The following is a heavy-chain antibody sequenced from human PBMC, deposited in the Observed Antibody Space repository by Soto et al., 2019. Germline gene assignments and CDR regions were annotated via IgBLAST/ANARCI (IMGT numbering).Heavy chain of an antibody. CDR3: ARDVSPGSSGLYFDAFDM. J-gene: IGHJ3*02. Sequence: EVQLVESGGGLVQPGGSLTLSCAASEFAFSSYWMTWVRQAPGKGLEWVANIRKDGSQRSYLDSVRGRFTISRDNSKNSLYLQMNSRRAEDTALYFCARDVSPGSSGLYFDAFDMWGQGTMVTVSS. CDR2: IRKDGSQR. D-gene: IGHD6-25*01. CDR1: EFAFSSYW. V-gene: IGHV3-7*05.